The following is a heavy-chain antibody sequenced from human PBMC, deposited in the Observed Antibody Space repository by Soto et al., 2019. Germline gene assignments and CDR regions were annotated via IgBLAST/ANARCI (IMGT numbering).Heavy chain of an antibody. D-gene: IGHD2-2*01. J-gene: IGHJ4*02. CDR3: GRIRDYCSSSSCSYPFDY. CDR2: ISSTSIYI. CDR1: GITYSSYS. V-gene: IGHV3-21*01. Sequence: GGFLRLSCAVSGITYSSYSMNWVRQSPGKGLEWVSSISSTSIYIYYADSVRGRFTISRDDAKNSLSLQMNSLRAEDTAAYYCGRIRDYCSSSSCSYPFDYWGQGILVTVSS.